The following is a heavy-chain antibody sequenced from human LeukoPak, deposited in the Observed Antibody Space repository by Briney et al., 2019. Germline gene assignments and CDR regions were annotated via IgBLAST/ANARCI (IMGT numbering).Heavy chain of an antibody. J-gene: IGHJ4*02. V-gene: IGHV4-30-4*02. Sequence: SETLSLTCTVSGGSISSGDYYWSWIRQPPGKGLEWIGYIYYSGSTYYNPSLKSRVTISVDTSKNQFSLKLSSVTAADTAVYYCARDSGSYSPWSWWGQGTLVTVSS. CDR3: ARDSGSYSPWSW. D-gene: IGHD1-26*01. CDR1: GGSISSGDYY. CDR2: IYYSGST.